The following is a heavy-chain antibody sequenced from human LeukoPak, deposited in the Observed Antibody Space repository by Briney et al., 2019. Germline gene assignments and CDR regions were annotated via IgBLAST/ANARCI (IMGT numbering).Heavy chain of an antibody. V-gene: IGHV1-3*01. D-gene: IGHD6-13*01. CDR1: GYIFTSYA. J-gene: IGHJ5*02. CDR2: INADNGNT. Sequence: ASVKVSCKASGYIFTSYAMHWVRQAPGQRLEWMGWINADNGNTKYSQKFQGRVTITRDTSASTVYMELSSLRSEDTAVYYCARDIDRVFNWFDPWGQGTLVTVSS. CDR3: ARDIDRVFNWFDP.